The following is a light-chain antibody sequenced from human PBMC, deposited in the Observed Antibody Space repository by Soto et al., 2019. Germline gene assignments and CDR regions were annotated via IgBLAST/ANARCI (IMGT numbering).Light chain of an antibody. Sequence: DVVMTQSPLSLPVTLGQPASISCRSSQSLVYSDGNTYLNWFQQRPGQSPRRLIYKVSNRDSGVPDRFSGSGSGTDFTLKISRVEAEDVGVSYCMQGTHWPPMYTFGQGTKVDIK. CDR1: QSLVYSDGNTY. CDR2: KVS. J-gene: IGKJ2*01. V-gene: IGKV2-30*01. CDR3: MQGTHWPPMYT.